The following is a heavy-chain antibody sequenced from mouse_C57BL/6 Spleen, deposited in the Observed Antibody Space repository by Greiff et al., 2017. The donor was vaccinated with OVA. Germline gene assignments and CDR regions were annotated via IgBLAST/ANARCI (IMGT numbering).Heavy chain of an antibody. CDR1: GYTFTEYT. D-gene: IGHD2-5*01. J-gene: IGHJ4*01. V-gene: IGHV1-62-2*01. CDR2: FYPGSGSI. Sequence: QVQLQQSGAELVKPGASVKLSCKASGYTFTEYTIHWVKQRSGQGLEWIGWFYPGSGSIKYNEKFKDKATLTADKSTSTVYMELSRLTSEDSAVYFCARHEEDSNCYYYAMDYWGQGTSVTVSS. CDR3: ARHEEDSNCYYYAMDY.